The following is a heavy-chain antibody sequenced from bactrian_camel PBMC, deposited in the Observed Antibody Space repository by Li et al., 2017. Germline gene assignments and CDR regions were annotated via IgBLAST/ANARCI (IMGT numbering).Heavy chain of an antibody. V-gene: IGHV3S40*01. CDR3: AKTGDGGSWGEYDF. Sequence: DVQLVESGGDLVQPGRSLRLSCLVSGFAVELYGMSWVRQAPGKGLEWVSRINSGGSMTYYADSVKGRFTISRDNAKNTVDLQLNSLKTEDMAMYYCAKTGDGGSWGEYDFWGQGTQVTVS. CDR2: INSGGSMT. D-gene: IGHD6*01. CDR1: GFAVELYG. J-gene: IGHJ4*01.